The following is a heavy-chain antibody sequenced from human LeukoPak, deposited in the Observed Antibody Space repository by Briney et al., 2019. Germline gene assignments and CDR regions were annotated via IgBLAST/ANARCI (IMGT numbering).Heavy chain of an antibody. CDR2: IYYSGTT. D-gene: IGHD6-13*01. CDR3: ARGVYIAAAQYAY. Sequence: SETLSLTCTVSGGSISSYYWSWTRQPPGKGLEWIGYIYYSGTTNYNPSLKSRVTISVDTSKNQFSLKLSSVTAADTAVYYCARGVYIAAAQYAYWGQGTLVTVSS. V-gene: IGHV4-59*01. J-gene: IGHJ4*02. CDR1: GGSISSYY.